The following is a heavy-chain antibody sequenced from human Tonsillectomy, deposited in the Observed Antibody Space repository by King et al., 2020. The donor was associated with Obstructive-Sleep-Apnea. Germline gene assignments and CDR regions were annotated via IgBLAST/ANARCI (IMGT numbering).Heavy chain of an antibody. Sequence: VQLQQWGAGLLKPSETLSLTCAVYGGSFSGYYWSWIRQPPGKGLEWIGEINHSGSTNYNPSLKSRVTISVDTSKNQFSLKLSSVTAADTPVYYCARAPKTYYYGSGSYPPLYYFDYWGQGTLVTVSS. CDR1: GGSFSGYY. D-gene: IGHD3-10*01. CDR2: INHSGST. V-gene: IGHV4-34*01. J-gene: IGHJ4*02. CDR3: ARAPKTYYYGSGSYPPLYYFDY.